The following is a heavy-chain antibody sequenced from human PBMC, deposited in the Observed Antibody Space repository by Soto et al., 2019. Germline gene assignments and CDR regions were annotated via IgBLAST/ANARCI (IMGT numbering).Heavy chain of an antibody. V-gene: IGHV4-39*01. D-gene: IGHD6-13*01. CDR1: GGSVTTSSYY. CDR3: ARVAAAGGGHFNSSDP. CDR2: LFYSGST. Sequence: PSETLSLTCTVSGGSVTTSSYYWGWIRQPPGKGLEWIGSLFYSGSTYYNPSLKGRLTISVDTSKNQFSLKLSSVTAADTAVYYCARVAAAGGGHFNSSDPWGQGPLVTLSS. J-gene: IGHJ5*02.